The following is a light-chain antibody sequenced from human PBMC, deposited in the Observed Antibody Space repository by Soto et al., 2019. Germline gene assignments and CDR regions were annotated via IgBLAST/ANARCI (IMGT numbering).Light chain of an antibody. CDR2: GAS. CDR3: QQYNSWPPLT. Sequence: EIVMTQSPATLCVSPGERATLSCRASQSVSSNLAWYQQKPGQAPRLLIYGASTRATGIPARFSGSGSGTEFTLTISSLQSEDLAVYYCQQYNSWPPLTFGGGTKVEIK. CDR1: QSVSSN. J-gene: IGKJ4*01. V-gene: IGKV3-15*01.